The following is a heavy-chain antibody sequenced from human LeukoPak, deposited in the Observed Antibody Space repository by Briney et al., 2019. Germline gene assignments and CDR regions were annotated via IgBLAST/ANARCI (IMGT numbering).Heavy chain of an antibody. V-gene: IGHV4-59*12. J-gene: IGHJ2*01. CDR3: ARDLAGYVDV. CDR2: IYYSGST. CDR1: GGSISSYY. Sequence: SETLSLTCTVSGGSISSYYWSWIRQPPGKGLEWIGYIYYSGSTNYNPSLKSRVTISVDTSKNQFSLELTSVTAADTAVYYCARDLAGYVDVWGRGTLVTVAS.